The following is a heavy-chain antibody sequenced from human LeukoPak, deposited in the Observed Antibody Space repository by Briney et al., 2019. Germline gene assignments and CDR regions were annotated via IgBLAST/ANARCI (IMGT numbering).Heavy chain of an antibody. J-gene: IGHJ4*02. CDR1: GFTFSSNW. Sequence: SGGSLRLSCAASGFTFSSNWMHWVRQAPGKGLVWVSRIKGDGSSTSYADSVKGRFTISRDNAKNTLFLQMNSLRAEDTAVYYCVRDGVGAPPFDYWGQGALVTVSS. V-gene: IGHV3-74*01. CDR3: VRDGVGAPPFDY. D-gene: IGHD1-26*01. CDR2: IKGDGSST.